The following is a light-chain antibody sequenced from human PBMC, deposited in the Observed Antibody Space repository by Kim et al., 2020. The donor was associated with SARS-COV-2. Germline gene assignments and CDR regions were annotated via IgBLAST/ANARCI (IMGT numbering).Light chain of an antibody. J-gene: IGLJ2*01. Sequence: SVALGQTARITCGGNNIGSKNVRWYQQKPGQAPVLVIYRDSNRPSGIPERFSGANSGNTATLTISRAQAGDEADYYCQVWDSSTVVFGGGTQLTVL. CDR2: RDS. CDR1: NIGSKN. CDR3: QVWDSSTVV. V-gene: IGLV3-9*01.